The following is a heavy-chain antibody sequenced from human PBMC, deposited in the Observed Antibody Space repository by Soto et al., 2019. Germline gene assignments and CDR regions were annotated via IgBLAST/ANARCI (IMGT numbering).Heavy chain of an antibody. CDR3: ARAGYGDYDKYFQH. D-gene: IGHD4-17*01. CDR2: IYYSGST. Sequence: SETLSLTCTVSGGSISSYYWSWIRQPPGKGLEWIGYIYYSGSTNYNPSLKSRVTISVEKSKNQLSLKLSSVTAADTAVYYCARAGYGDYDKYFQHWGQGTLVTVSS. V-gene: IGHV4-59*08. CDR1: GGSISSYY. J-gene: IGHJ1*01.